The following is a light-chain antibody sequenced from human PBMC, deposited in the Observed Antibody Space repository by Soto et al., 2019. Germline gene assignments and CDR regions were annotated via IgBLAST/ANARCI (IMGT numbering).Light chain of an antibody. CDR1: ESVSSSY. CDR2: GAS. Sequence: EIVLTQSPGTLSLSPGARATLSCRASESVSSSYLAWYQQKPGQAPRLLIFGASSRATGTPDRFSGSGSGTDFTLTISRLEPDDFAVYYCQQYGSSPPWTFGQGTEVEIK. CDR3: QQYGSSPPWT. V-gene: IGKV3-20*01. J-gene: IGKJ1*01.